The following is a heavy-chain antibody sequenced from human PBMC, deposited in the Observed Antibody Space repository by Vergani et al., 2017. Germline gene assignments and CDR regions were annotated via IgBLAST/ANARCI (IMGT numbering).Heavy chain of an antibody. Sequence: QVQLQQCGAGLLKPSETLSLTCAVYGGSFSGYYWSWIRQPPGKGLEWIGEINHSGRTNYNPTLKSRVTIAVDTSKNQFSLKLSSVTVTDTAVYYCAREGDFWSGYYYYYYYMDVWGKGTTVTVSS. D-gene: IGHD3-3*01. CDR1: GGSFSGYY. CDR3: AREGDFWSGYYYYYYYMDV. J-gene: IGHJ6*03. V-gene: IGHV4-34*01. CDR2: INHSGRT.